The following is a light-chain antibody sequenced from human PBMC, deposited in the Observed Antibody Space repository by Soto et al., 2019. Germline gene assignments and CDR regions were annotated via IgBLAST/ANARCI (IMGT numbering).Light chain of an antibody. Sequence: EIVLTQSPGTLSLSPGERATLSCRASQSVSSSYLAWYQQKPGQALRLLIYGASSRATGIPDRSSGSGSGTDFTLSISRLEPEDVAVYYCQQYGSSPQTFGQRTKVEIK. CDR2: GAS. J-gene: IGKJ1*01. V-gene: IGKV3-20*01. CDR1: QSVSSSY. CDR3: QQYGSSPQT.